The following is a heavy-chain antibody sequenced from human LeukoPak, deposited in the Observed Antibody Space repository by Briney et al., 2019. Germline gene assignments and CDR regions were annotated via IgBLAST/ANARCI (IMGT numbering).Heavy chain of an antibody. CDR2: IYYSGST. CDR1: GGSISSYY. D-gene: IGHD6-13*01. J-gene: IGHJ4*02. CDR3: ARSTDGYSSSWYVDY. V-gene: IGHV4-59*01. Sequence: SETLSLTCTVSGGSISSYYWSWIRQPPGKGLEWIGYIYYSGSTNYNPSLKSRVTIPVDTSKNQFSLKLSSVTAADTAVYYCARSTDGYSSSWYVDYWGQGTLVTVSS.